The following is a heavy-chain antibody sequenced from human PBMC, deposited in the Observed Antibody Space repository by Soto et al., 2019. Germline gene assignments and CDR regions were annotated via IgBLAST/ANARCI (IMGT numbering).Heavy chain of an antibody. V-gene: IGHV4-59*01. CDR1: GGSISSYY. Sequence: SETLSLTCTVSGGSISSYYWSWIRQPPGKGLEWIGYIYYSGSTNYNPSLKSRVTISVDTSKNQFSLKLSSVTAADTAVYYCARVWYDILTGNHPFDYWGQGTLVTVSS. D-gene: IGHD3-9*01. CDR2: IYYSGST. CDR3: ARVWYDILTGNHPFDY. J-gene: IGHJ4*02.